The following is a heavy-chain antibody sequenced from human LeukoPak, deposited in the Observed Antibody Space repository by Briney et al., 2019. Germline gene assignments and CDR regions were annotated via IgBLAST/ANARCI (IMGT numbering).Heavy chain of an antibody. CDR2: ISYDGSNK. V-gene: IGHV3-30*18. J-gene: IGHJ4*02. Sequence: GGSLRLSCAASGFTFSSYAMSWVRQAPGKGLEWVAVISYDGSNKYYADSVKGRFTISRDNSKNTLYLQMNSLRAEDTAVYYCAKDRSSARAAAAFVFDYWGQGTLVTVSS. CDR3: AKDRSSARAAAAFVFDY. D-gene: IGHD6-13*01. CDR1: GFTFSSYA.